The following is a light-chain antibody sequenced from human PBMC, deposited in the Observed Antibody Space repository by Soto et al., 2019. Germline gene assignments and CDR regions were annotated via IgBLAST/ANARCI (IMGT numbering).Light chain of an antibody. Sequence: QSVLTQPPSASGTPGQRVTISCSGSSSNIGSRAVNWYQQLPGTAPKLLIYSNNQRPSGVPDRFSGSKSGTSASLAISGLQSEDEADYHCATWDDSVSGYVFGTGTKV. CDR3: ATWDDSVSGYV. CDR2: SNN. CDR1: SSNIGSRA. V-gene: IGLV1-44*01. J-gene: IGLJ1*01.